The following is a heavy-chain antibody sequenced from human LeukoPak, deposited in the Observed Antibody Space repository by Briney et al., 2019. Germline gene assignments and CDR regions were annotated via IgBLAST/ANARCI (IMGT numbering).Heavy chain of an antibody. J-gene: IGHJ4*02. CDR2: IYYSGST. CDR1: GGSISSYY. CDR3: ASVDYVWGSSY. D-gene: IGHD3-16*01. Sequence: PSETLSLTCTVSGGSISSYYWSWIRQPPGKGLEWIGYIYYSGSTNYNPSLKSRVTISVDTSKNQFSLKLSSVTAADTAVYYCASVDYVWGSSYWGQGTLVTVSS. V-gene: IGHV4-59*01.